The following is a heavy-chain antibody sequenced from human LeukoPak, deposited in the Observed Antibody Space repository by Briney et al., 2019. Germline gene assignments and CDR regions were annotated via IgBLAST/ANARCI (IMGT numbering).Heavy chain of an antibody. J-gene: IGHJ4*02. CDR3: ARVRDLHRGY. D-gene: IGHD4-11*01. CDR1: GFTFSTYT. Sequence: PGGSLRLSCTASGFTFSTYTMNWVRQAPGKGLEWVSSISSGSTYMFYADSVKGRFTISRDNTKNSLYLQMNSLRVEDTAVYYCARVRDLHRGYWGQGTLVTVSS. CDR2: ISSGSTYM. V-gene: IGHV3-21*01.